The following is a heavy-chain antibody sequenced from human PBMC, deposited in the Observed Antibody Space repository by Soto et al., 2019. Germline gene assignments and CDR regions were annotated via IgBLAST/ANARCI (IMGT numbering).Heavy chain of an antibody. CDR1: GYTFTSYG. V-gene: IGHV1-18*01. CDR3: ASDLAVGLVDY. D-gene: IGHD6-19*01. J-gene: IGHJ4*02. CDR2: ISAYNGNT. Sequence: QVQLVQSGAEVKKPGASVKVSCKASGYTFTSYGISWVRQAPGQGLEWMGWISAYNGNTKYAQKLQGRVTMTTDTTTSPGYMDVRSLRSDGTAVYYCASDLAVGLVDYWGQGTLVTVSS.